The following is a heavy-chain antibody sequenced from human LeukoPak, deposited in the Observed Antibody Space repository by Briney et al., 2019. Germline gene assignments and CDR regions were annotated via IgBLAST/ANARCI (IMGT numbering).Heavy chain of an antibody. CDR1: GFTFSSHW. CDR2: ISYEGSKQ. D-gene: IGHD6-19*01. CDR3: ARAPYTSGWYFAFDY. J-gene: IGHJ4*02. V-gene: IGHV3-30-3*01. Sequence: PGGSLRLSCVASGFTFSSHWMHWVRQAPGKGLVWVALISYEGSKQNYADSVKGRFTISRDNSQNTLYLEMSGLRTEDTAVYYCARAPYTSGWYFAFDYWGQGTLVTVSS.